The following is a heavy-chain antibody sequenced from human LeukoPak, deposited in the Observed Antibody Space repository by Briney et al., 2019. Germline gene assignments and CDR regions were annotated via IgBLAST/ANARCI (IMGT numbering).Heavy chain of an antibody. Sequence: PGRSLRLSCAASGFTFDDYAMHWVRQAPGKGLEWVSGISWNSGSIGYADSVKGRFTISRDNAKNSLYLQMNSLRAEDTALYYCAKDIRARITIVRGANLFDYWGQGTLVTVSS. D-gene: IGHD3-10*01. V-gene: IGHV3-9*01. CDR2: ISWNSGSI. CDR1: GFTFDDYA. CDR3: AKDIRARITIVRGANLFDY. J-gene: IGHJ4*02.